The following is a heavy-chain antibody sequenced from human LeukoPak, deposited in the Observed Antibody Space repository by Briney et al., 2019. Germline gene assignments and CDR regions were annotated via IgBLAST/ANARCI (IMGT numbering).Heavy chain of an antibody. J-gene: IGHJ4*02. CDR2: VWPGDSDT. D-gene: IGHD1-26*01. V-gene: IGHV5-51*01. Sequence: GEFLKISCKGSGYSFSSYWIGWVRQMPGKGLEWMGIVWPGDSDTRYSPSFQGRVTISADKSISTAYLQWSSLKASDTATYYCARRGGSLPSPLFDYWGQGTLVTVSS. CDR1: GYSFSSYW. CDR3: ARRGGSLPSPLFDY.